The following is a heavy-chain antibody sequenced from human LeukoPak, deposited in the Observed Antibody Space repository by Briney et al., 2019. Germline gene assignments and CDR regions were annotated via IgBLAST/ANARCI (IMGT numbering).Heavy chain of an antibody. CDR1: GFTFSYYG. V-gene: IGHV3-30*02. CDR2: IRYEGNEK. CDR3: AKDLMRDRWFGES. J-gene: IGHJ5*02. D-gene: IGHD3-10*01. Sequence: GGSLRLSCVASGFTFSYYGMHWVRRAPGKGLEWVAFIRYEGNEKYYAGSVKGRFTISRDNPKNTLYLEMNSLRVEDTAVYYCAKDLMRDRWFGESWGQGTLVTVSS.